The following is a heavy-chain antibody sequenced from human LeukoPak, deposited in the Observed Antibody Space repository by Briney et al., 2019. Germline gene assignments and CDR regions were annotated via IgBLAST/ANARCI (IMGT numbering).Heavy chain of an antibody. CDR1: GESFNDHY. J-gene: IGHJ4*02. CDR3: ARRTRNSGSDDGPSGLDY. V-gene: IGHV4-34*01. Sequence: SETLTLTCAVYGESFNDHYWTWIRQSPGKGLEWIGEVNHSGTANYNPSLKSRVTISADTSKNQFSLKLRSVTAADTAVYYCARRTRNSGSDDGPSGLDYWGQGTLVTVSS. CDR2: VNHSGTA. D-gene: IGHD1-26*01.